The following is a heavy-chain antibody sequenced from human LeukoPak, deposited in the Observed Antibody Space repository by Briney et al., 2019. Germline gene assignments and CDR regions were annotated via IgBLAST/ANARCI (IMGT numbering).Heavy chain of an antibody. J-gene: IGHJ4*02. CDR1: GFTFSSFS. CDR2: ISGSSRYI. V-gene: IGHV3-21*01. Sequence: GGSLRLSCAASGFTFSSFSMDWVRQAPGKGLEWVSSISGSSRYIYYADSVKCRFTISRDNAKNSLYLQMNSLRADDTAVYYCAREVGRSAALWGQGTLVTVSS. CDR3: AREVGRSAAL. D-gene: IGHD6-13*01.